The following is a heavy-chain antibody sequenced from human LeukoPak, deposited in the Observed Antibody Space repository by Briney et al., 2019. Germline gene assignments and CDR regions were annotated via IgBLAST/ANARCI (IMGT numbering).Heavy chain of an antibody. D-gene: IGHD3-22*01. Sequence: PGGSLRLSCAASGFTFSSYSMYWVRQAPGKGLEWVTYISSSSSIIYYADSVKGRFALSRDNAKNSLYLQMNSLRAEDTAVYYCARDHHRRLYDSQARNTFDIWGQGTMVTVSS. CDR1: GFTFSSYS. J-gene: IGHJ3*02. V-gene: IGHV3-48*01. CDR2: ISSSSSII. CDR3: ARDHHRRLYDSQARNTFDI.